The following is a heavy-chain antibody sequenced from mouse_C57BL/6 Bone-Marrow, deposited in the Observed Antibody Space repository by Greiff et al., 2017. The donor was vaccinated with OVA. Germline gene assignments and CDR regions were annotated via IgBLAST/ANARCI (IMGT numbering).Heavy chain of an antibody. Sequence: QVQLKQPGAELVRPGASVTLSCKASGYTFTDYEMHWVKQTPVHGLEWIGAIDPETGGPAYNQKFKGKAILTADKSSSTAYMELRSLTSEDSAVYYCTRGYSNYYAMVYGGQGTSVTVSS. D-gene: IGHD2-5*01. CDR3: TRGYSNYYAMVY. CDR1: GYTFTDYE. J-gene: IGHJ4*01. V-gene: IGHV1-15*01. CDR2: IDPETGGP.